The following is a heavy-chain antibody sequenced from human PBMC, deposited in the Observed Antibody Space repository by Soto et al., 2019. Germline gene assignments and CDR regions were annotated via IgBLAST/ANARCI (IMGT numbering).Heavy chain of an antibody. CDR3: ALREMGCSGGSCYSLHYYYYYMDV. V-gene: IGHV3-23*01. D-gene: IGHD2-15*01. CDR1: GFTFSSYA. J-gene: IGHJ6*03. CDR2: ISGSGGST. Sequence: GGSLRLSCAASGFTFSSYAMSWVRQAPGKGLERVSAISGSGGSTYYADSVKGRFTISRDNSKNTLCLQMNSLRAEDTAVYYCALREMGCSGGSCYSLHYYYYYMDVRGKGTAVTVSS.